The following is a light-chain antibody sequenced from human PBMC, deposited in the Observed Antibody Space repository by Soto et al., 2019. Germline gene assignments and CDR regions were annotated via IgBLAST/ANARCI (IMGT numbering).Light chain of an antibody. V-gene: IGLV2-11*01. J-gene: IGLJ2*01. CDR2: DVT. CDR1: NSDVGAYNY. Sequence: QSALTQPRSVSGSPGQSVTISCTGTNSDVGAYNYVSWYQQHPGKAPKLMIYDVTKRPSGVPDRFSGSKSGNTASLTISGLQAEDEADYYCCSYAHSSTRVFGGGTKVTVL. CDR3: CSYAHSSTRV.